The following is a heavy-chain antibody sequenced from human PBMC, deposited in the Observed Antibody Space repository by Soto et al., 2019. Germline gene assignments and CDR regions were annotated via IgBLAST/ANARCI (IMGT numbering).Heavy chain of an antibody. V-gene: IGHV3-23*01. CDR3: ARKILGSTTRPNYWYFDL. CDR1: GFTFINYA. Sequence: EVQVLESGGGLVQPGGSLRLSCAGSGFTFINYAMNWVRQAPGKGLAWVSSISGGGDAAFFPDSVRGRFTMSRDNSKNTVTLQMNSLGVDDTAVYYCARKILGSTTRPNYWYFDLWGRGTLFTVSS. D-gene: IGHD7-27*01. J-gene: IGHJ2*01. CDR2: ISGGGDAA.